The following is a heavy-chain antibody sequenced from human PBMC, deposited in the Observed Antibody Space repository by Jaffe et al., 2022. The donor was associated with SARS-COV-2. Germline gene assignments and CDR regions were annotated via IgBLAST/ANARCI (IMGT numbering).Heavy chain of an antibody. CDR2: INHSGST. CDR3: ARGIAVAGILGY. Sequence: QVQLQQWGAGLLKPSETLSLTCAVYGGSFSGYYWSWIRQPPGKGLEWIGEINHSGSTNYNPSLKSRVTISVDTSKNQFSLKLSSVTAADTAVYYCARGIAVAGILGYWGQGTLVTVSS. V-gene: IGHV4-34*01. J-gene: IGHJ4*02. CDR1: GGSFSGYY. D-gene: IGHD6-19*01.